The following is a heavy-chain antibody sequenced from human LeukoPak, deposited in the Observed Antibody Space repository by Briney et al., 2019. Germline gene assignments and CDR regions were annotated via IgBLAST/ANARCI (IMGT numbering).Heavy chain of an antibody. J-gene: IGHJ6*02. CDR2: IYYSGST. V-gene: IGHV4-31*03. CDR1: GGSISSGGYY. CDR3: ARDLWFGEWNGMDV. D-gene: IGHD3-10*01. Sequence: PSQTLSLTCTVSGGSISSGGYYWSWIRQHPGKGLEWIGYIYYSGSTYYNPSLKSRVTISVDTSKNQFSLKLSSVTAADTAVYYCARDLWFGEWNGMDVWGQGTTVTVSS.